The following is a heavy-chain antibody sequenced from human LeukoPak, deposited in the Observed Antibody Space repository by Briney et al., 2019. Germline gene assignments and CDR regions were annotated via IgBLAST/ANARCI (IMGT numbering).Heavy chain of an antibody. CDR3: ASTYYDFWSGYYRYDIDY. J-gene: IGHJ4*02. Sequence: SETLSLTCAVSGGSISSGGYSWSWIRQPPGKGLEWIGYIYHSGSTYYNPSLKSRVTISVDTSKNQFSLKLSSVTAADTAVYYCASTYYDFWSGYYRYDIDYWGQGTLVTVSS. D-gene: IGHD3-3*01. CDR1: GGSISSGGYS. V-gene: IGHV4-30-2*01. CDR2: IYHSGST.